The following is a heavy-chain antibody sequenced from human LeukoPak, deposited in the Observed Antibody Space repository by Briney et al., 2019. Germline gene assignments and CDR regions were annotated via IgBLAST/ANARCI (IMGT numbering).Heavy chain of an antibody. CDR1: GGSISSYY. Sequence: PSETLSLTCTVSGGSISSYYWSWIRQPPGKGLEWIGEIDHSGSTNYNPSLKSRVTISVDTSKNQFSLRLSSVTAADTAVYYCARRHDFWSGYWISWGQGTLVTVSS. CDR2: IDHSGST. D-gene: IGHD3-3*01. V-gene: IGHV4-34*01. CDR3: ARRHDFWSGYWIS. J-gene: IGHJ4*02.